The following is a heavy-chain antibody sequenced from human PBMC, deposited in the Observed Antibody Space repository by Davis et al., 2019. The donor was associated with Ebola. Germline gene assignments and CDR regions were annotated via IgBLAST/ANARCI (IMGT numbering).Heavy chain of an antibody. CDR1: GFTFSSYS. V-gene: IGHV3-23*01. Sequence: GESLKISCAASGFTFSSYSMNWVRQAPGKGLEWVSAISGSGGSTYYADSVKGRFTISRDNSKNTLYLQMNSLRAEDTAVSYCARVSWLGSYCDYWGQGTLVTVSS. CDR3: ARVSWLGSYCDY. CDR2: ISGSGGST. D-gene: IGHD1-26*01. J-gene: IGHJ4*02.